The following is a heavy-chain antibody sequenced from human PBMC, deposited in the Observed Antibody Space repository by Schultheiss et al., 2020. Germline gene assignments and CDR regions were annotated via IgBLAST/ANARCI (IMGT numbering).Heavy chain of an antibody. V-gene: IGHV4-59*11. Sequence: SETLSLTCTVSGGSMSSHYWTWIRQPPGKGLEWIGYIYHSGSTYYNPSLKSRVTISVDTSKNQFSLKLSSVTAADTAVYYCARAHRVGDQYDYVWGRTASENYFDYWGQGTLVTVSS. J-gene: IGHJ4*02. CDR3: ARAHRVGDQYDYVWGRTASENYFDY. D-gene: IGHD3-16*01. CDR1: GGSMSSHY. CDR2: IYHSGST.